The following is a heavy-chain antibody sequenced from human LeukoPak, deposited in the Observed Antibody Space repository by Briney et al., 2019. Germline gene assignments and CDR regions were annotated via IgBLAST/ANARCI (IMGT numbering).Heavy chain of an antibody. J-gene: IGHJ4*02. V-gene: IGHV1-69*13. CDR3: ARLREIPVFGVVTKSTSYFDY. D-gene: IGHD3-3*01. CDR2: IIPIFGTA. CDR1: GGTFSSYA. Sequence: ASVKVSCKASGGTFSSYAISWVRQAPGQGLEWMGGIIPIFGTANYAQKFQGRVTITADESTSTAYMELSSLRSEDTAVYYCARLREIPVFGVVTKSTSYFDYWGQGTLVTVSS.